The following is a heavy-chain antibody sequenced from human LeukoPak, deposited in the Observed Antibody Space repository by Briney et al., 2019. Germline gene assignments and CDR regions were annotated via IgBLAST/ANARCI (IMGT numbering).Heavy chain of an antibody. J-gene: IGHJ4*02. CDR1: GFTFSSYE. D-gene: IGHD6-13*01. V-gene: IGHV3-48*03. CDR3: ATTAYSSPRGY. CDR2: ISSSGSTI. Sequence: GGSLRLSCAASGFTFSSYEMNWVRQAPGKGLEWVSYISSSGSTIYYADSVKGRFTISRDNAKNSLYLQMNSLRAEDTAVYYCATTAYSSPRGYWGQGTLVTVSS.